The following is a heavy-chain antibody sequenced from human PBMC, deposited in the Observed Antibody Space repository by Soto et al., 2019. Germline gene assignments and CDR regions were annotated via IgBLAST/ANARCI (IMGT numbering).Heavy chain of an antibody. Sequence: GGSLRLSCAASGFAFSSHPMSWVRQAPEKGLEWVAGISDGGDLTYNADSVRGRFTISRDNSRNTLYLQMNSLRAEDTAVYYCARRVIRSSRAFDIWGQGTMVTVSS. CDR3: ARRVIRSSRAFDI. D-gene: IGHD3-10*01. CDR2: ISDGGDLT. V-gene: IGHV3-23*01. J-gene: IGHJ3*02. CDR1: GFAFSSHP.